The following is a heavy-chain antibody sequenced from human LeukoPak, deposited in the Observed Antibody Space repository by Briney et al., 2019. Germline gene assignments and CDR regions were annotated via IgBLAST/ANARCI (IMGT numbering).Heavy chain of an antibody. CDR1: GGSISSGGYY. CDR3: ASRNSNYYDSSGYSDY. CDR2: IYYSGST. V-gene: IGHV4-31*03. J-gene: IGHJ4*02. Sequence: PSETLSLTCTVSGGSISSGGYYWSWIRQHPGKGLEWIGYIYYSGSTYYNPSHKSRVTISVDTSKNQFSLKLSSVTAADTAVYYCASRNSNYYDSSGYSDYWGQGTLVTVSS. D-gene: IGHD3-22*01.